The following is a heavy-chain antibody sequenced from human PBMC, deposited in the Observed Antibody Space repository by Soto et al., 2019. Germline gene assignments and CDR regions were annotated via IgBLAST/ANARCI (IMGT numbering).Heavy chain of an antibody. CDR1: GFTFSSYG. Sequence: QVQLVESGGGVVQPGRSLRLSCAASGFTFSSYGMHWVRQAPGKGLEWVAVIWYDGSNKYYADSVKGRFTISSDNSKNTLYLQMNSLRAEDTAVYYCARDIVTVTAYYYGMDVWGHGTKVTVSS. CDR3: ARDIVTVTAYYYGMDV. J-gene: IGHJ6*02. CDR2: IWYDGSNK. V-gene: IGHV3-33*01. D-gene: IGHD4-4*01.